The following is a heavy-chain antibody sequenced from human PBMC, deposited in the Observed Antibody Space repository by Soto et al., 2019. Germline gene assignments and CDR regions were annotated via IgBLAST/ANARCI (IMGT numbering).Heavy chain of an antibody. Sequence: GGSLRLSCAASGFTFSSYAMSWVRQAPGKGLEWVSAISCSGGSTYYADSVKGRFTISRDNSKNTLYLQMNSLRAEDTAVYYCAKPPRGIVASYYFDYWGQGTLVTVSS. CDR1: GFTFSSYA. V-gene: IGHV3-23*01. J-gene: IGHJ4*02. CDR3: AKPPRGIVASYYFDY. D-gene: IGHD5-12*01. CDR2: ISCSGGST.